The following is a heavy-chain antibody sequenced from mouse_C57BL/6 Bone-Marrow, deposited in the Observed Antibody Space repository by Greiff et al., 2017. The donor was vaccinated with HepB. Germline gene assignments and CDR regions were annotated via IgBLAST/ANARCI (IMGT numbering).Heavy chain of an antibody. Sequence: QVQLQQSGPELVKPGASVKISCKASGYAFSSSWMNWVKQRPGKGLEWIGRIYPGDGDTNYNVKFKGKATLTADKSSSTAYMQLSSLTSEDSAVYFCARWGNYGRYDMDYWSQGTSVTVSS. CDR2: IYPGDGDT. CDR1: GYAFSSSW. V-gene: IGHV1-82*01. D-gene: IGHD1-1*01. CDR3: ARWGNYGRYDMDY. J-gene: IGHJ4*01.